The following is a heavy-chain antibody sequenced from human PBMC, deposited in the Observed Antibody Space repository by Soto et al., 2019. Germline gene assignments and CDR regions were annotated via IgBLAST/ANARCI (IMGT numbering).Heavy chain of an antibody. CDR2: ISAYNGNT. CDR3: ARPSSAASGHDIGD. V-gene: IGHV1-18*01. CDR1: GYTFTSYG. Sequence: ASVKVSCKASGYTFTSYGISWVRQAPGQGLEWMGWISAYNGNTNYAQKLQGRVTMTTDTSTSTAYMELRSLRSDDTAVYYCARPSSAASGHDIGDWGQGTLVTVSS. D-gene: IGHD6-13*01. J-gene: IGHJ4*02.